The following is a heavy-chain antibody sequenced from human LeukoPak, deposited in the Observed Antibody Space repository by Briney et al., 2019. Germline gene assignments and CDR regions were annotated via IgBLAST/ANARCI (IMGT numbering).Heavy chain of an antibody. Sequence: GGSLRLSCAASGFTFSSYAMSWVRQAPGKGLEWVSAISGSGGSTYYADSVKGRFAISRDNSKNTLYLQMNSLRAEDTAVYYCAKVARRYYDSSYYFDYWGQGTLVTVSS. CDR2: ISGSGGST. CDR1: GFTFSSYA. J-gene: IGHJ4*02. D-gene: IGHD3-22*01. CDR3: AKVARRYYDSSYYFDY. V-gene: IGHV3-23*01.